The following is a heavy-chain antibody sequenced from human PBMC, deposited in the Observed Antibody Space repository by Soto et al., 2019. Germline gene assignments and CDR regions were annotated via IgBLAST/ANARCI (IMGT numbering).Heavy chain of an antibody. V-gene: IGHV1-69*01. CDR2: IIPIFGTA. J-gene: IGHJ6*02. CDR3: ARERGTWDTAMVTSYYYYGMDV. Sequence: QVQLVQSGAEVKKPGSSVKVSCKASGGTFSSYAISWVRQAPGQGLEWMGGIIPIFGTANYAQKFQGRVTITADESTSTAYMELSSLRSEDTAVYYCARERGTWDTAMVTSYYYYGMDVWGQGTTVTVSS. D-gene: IGHD5-18*01. CDR1: GGTFSSYA.